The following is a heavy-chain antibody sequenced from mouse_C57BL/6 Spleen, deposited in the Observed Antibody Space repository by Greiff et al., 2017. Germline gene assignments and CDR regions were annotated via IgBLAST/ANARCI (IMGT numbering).Heavy chain of an antibody. J-gene: IGHJ1*03. CDR1: GYTFTDYY. CDR3: ARGREGPKEDWYFDV. V-gene: IGHV1-84*01. CDR2: IYPGSGNT. Sequence: QVHVKQSGPELVKPGASVKISCKASGYTFTDYYINWVKQRPGQGLEWIGWIYPGSGNTKYNEKFKGKATLTVDTSSSTAYMQLSSLTSEDSAVYFCARGREGPKEDWYFDVWGTGTTVTVSS.